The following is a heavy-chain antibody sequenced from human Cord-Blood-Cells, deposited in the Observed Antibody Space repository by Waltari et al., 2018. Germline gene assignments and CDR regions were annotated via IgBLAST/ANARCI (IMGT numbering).Heavy chain of an antibody. CDR3: ARAYPSDWAGGQFDY. J-gene: IGHJ4*02. V-gene: IGHV6-1*01. CDR1: GDSVSSNSAP. D-gene: IGHD3-9*01. Sequence: QVQLQQSGPGLVKPSQTPSLTCAISGDSVSSNSAPWNWISPSPTRGLEWLGRTYYRSKWYNGYAVSVKSRITINPDTSKNQFSLQLNSVTPEDTAVYYCARAYPSDWAGGQFDYWGQGTLVTVSS. CDR2: TYYRSKWYN.